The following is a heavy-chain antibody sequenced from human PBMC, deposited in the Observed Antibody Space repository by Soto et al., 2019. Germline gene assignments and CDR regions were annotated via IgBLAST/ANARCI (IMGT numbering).Heavy chain of an antibody. CDR3: VAGLYFFDY. J-gene: IGHJ4*02. CDR1: GFSFSSYG. CDR2: ISYDGSNK. V-gene: IGHV3-30*03. D-gene: IGHD6-19*01. Sequence: QVQLVESGGGVVQPGRSLRLSCAASGFSFSSYGMQWVRQAPGKGLECVAVISYDGSNKYYADVVKDRFTISRDNSKKTLYLQMNSLRADDTAVYYCVAGLYFFDYCGQGTLVTVSS.